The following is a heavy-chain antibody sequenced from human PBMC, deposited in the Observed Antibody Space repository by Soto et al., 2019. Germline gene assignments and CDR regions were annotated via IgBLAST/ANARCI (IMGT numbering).Heavy chain of an antibody. CDR2: INDRGSI. J-gene: IGHJ2*01. CDR1: GGSFSGYY. CDR3: ARESHDILTGPPWVWYFDL. V-gene: IGHV4-34*01. Sequence: QVQLQQWGAGPLRPLETLSLTCGVSGGSFSGYYWAWIRQSPGKGLEWIGEINDRGSINYNPSLKRRFSSSVDTSKNHYSLNLRSVTAAHTAVHYCARESHDILTGPPWVWYFDLWGRGTLVTVSS. D-gene: IGHD3-9*01.